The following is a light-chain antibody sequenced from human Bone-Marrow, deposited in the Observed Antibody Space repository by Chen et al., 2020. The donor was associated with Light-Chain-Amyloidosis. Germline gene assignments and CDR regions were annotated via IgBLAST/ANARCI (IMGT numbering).Light chain of an antibody. CDR2: DDR. CDR3: QVWDRSSDRPV. V-gene: IGLV3-21*02. CDR1: NIGSTS. J-gene: IGLJ3*02. Sequence: SYVLTQPSSVSVAPGQTATIACGGNNIGSTSVHWYQQTPGQAPLLVVYDDRDRPSGIPGRLSGGKSGNTATLTISRVEAEDEADYYCQVWDRSSDRPVFGGGTKLTVL.